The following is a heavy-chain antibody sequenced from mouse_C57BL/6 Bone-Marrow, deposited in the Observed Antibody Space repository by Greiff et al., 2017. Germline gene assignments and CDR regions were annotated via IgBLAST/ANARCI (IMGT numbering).Heavy chain of an antibody. Sequence: EVQLLESGGGLVKPGGSLKLSCAASGFTFSSYAMSWVRQTPEKRLEWVATISDGGSYTYYPDNVKGRFTISRDNAKNNLYLQMSHLKSEDTAMYYCARGAYYSNYEAMDYWGQGTSVTVSS. D-gene: IGHD2-5*01. CDR2: ISDGGSYT. CDR1: GFTFSSYA. V-gene: IGHV5-4*01. CDR3: ARGAYYSNYEAMDY. J-gene: IGHJ4*01.